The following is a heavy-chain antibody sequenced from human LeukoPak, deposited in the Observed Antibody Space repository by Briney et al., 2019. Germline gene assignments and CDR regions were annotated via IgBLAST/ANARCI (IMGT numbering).Heavy chain of an antibody. Sequence: GSLRLSRAASGFTFSSYSMNWVRQAPGKGLEWVSSISSSSSYIYYADSVKGRFTISRDNAKNSLYLQMNSLRAEDTAVYYCARVLGGTLDQGGFDYWGQGTLVTVSS. CDR3: ARVLGGTLDQGGFDY. D-gene: IGHD1-7*01. CDR2: ISSSSSYI. J-gene: IGHJ4*02. V-gene: IGHV3-21*01. CDR1: GFTFSSYS.